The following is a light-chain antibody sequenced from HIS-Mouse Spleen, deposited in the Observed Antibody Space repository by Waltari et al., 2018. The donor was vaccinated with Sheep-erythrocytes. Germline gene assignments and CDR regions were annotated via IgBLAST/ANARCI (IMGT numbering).Light chain of an antibody. CDR2: EGS. CDR3: CSYAGSSTPWV. J-gene: IGLJ3*02. CDR1: SSDVGGYNL. Sequence: QSALTQPASVSASPGQSITISCTGTSSDVGGYNLVPWYQQHPGKAPKLMIYEGSKRPSGVSNRFSGSKSGNTASLTISGLQAEDEADYYCCSYAGSSTPWVFGGGTKLTVL. V-gene: IGLV2-23*01.